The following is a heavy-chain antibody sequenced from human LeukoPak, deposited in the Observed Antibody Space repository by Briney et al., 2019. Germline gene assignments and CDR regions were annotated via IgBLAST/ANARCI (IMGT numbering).Heavy chain of an antibody. V-gene: IGHV3-74*01. CDR3: VRGQATAWGLDY. J-gene: IGHJ4*02. CDR1: GFAFSTNW. CDR2: ISTDARTI. Sequence: GGSLRLSCAASGFAFSTNWMHWVRQAPGKGLVWDSHISTDARTITYADFVKGRFTISRDNAKNTLYLQMNSLRAEDTALYYCVRGQATAWGLDYWGQGTLVTVSS. D-gene: IGHD6-13*01.